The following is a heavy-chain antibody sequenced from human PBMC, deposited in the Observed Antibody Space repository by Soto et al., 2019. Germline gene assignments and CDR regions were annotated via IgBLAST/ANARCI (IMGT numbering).Heavy chain of an antibody. CDR3: ARRHYDFWSLPRDYFDY. Sequence: PGESLKISCKGSGYSFTSYWISWVRQMPGKGLEWMGRIDPSDSYTNYSPSFQGHVTISADKSISTAYLQWSSLKASDTAMYYWARRHYDFWSLPRDYFDYWGQGTLVTVSS. CDR1: GYSFTSYW. J-gene: IGHJ4*02. V-gene: IGHV5-10-1*01. D-gene: IGHD3-3*01. CDR2: IDPSDSYT.